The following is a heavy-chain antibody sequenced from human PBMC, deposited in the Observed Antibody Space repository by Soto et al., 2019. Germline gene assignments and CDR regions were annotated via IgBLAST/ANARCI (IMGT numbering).Heavy chain of an antibody. CDR2: IYYSGNT. CDR3: AREGGESSDGLYYFDS. D-gene: IGHD3-16*01. Sequence: SETLSLTCTFSGGSTIGDNYWSWIRQPPGKGLEWIGHIYYSGNTDYNPSLKSRLAISIDTSKNQFSLKLSSVTAADTAVYFCAREGGESSDGLYYFDSWGQGSLVTVSS. CDR1: GGSTIGDNY. J-gene: IGHJ4*02. V-gene: IGHV4-30-4*01.